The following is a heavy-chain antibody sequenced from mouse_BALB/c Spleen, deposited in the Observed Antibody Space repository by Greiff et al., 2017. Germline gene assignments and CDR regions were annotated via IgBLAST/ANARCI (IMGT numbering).Heavy chain of an antibody. J-gene: IGHJ3*01. CDR1: GFTFSSYA. D-gene: IGHD2-14*01. V-gene: IGHV5-6-5*01. Sequence: EVKLMESGGGLVKPGGSLKLSCAASGFTFSSYAMSWVRQTPEKRLEWVASISSGGSTYYPDSVKGRFTISRDNARNILYLQMSSLRSEDTAMYYCASLGAYYRYDEAYWGQGTLVTVSA. CDR2: ISSGGST. CDR3: ASLGAYYRYDEAY.